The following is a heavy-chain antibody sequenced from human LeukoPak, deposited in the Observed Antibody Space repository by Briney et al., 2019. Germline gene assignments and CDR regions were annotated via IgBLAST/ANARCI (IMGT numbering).Heavy chain of an antibody. D-gene: IGHD1-26*01. J-gene: IGHJ4*01. V-gene: IGHV3-43*02. CDR3: ARDLLTYSGSYPVY. CDR1: GFTFDDYA. Sequence: PGGSLRLSCAASGFTFDDYAMHWVRQAPGKGLEWVSLISGDGDNTNYGDSVKGRFTISRDNAKNTLYLQMNSLRAEDTAVYYCARDLLTYSGSYPVYWGQGTPVTVSS. CDR2: ISGDGDNT.